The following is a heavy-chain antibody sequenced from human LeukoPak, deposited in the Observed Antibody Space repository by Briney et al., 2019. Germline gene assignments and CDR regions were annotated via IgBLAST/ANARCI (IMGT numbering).Heavy chain of an antibody. V-gene: IGHV4-34*01. D-gene: IGHD3-3*01. CDR1: GGSFSGYY. CDR2: INHSGST. J-gene: IGHJ5*02. Sequence: PSETLSLTGAVYGGSFSGYYWSWIRQPPGKGLEWIGEINHSGSTNYNPSLKSRVTISVDTSKNQFSLKLSSVTAADTAVYYCARGYRITIFGVVILAWFDPWGQGTLVTVSS. CDR3: ARGYRITIFGVVILAWFDP.